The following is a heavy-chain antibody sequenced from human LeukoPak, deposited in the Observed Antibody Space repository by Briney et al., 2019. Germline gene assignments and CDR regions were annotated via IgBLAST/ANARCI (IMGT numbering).Heavy chain of an antibody. Sequence: GGSLRLSCAASGFTFDDYAMHWVRQAPGKGLEWVSGISGSGDSTYYVDSVKGRFTSSRDNSKNTLYLQMNTLRAEETATYYCAKGGYYYGSGSPRTFDYWGQGTLVTVSS. CDR1: GFTFDDYA. V-gene: IGHV3-23*01. CDR3: AKGGYYYGSGSPRTFDY. CDR2: ISGSGDST. J-gene: IGHJ4*02. D-gene: IGHD3-10*01.